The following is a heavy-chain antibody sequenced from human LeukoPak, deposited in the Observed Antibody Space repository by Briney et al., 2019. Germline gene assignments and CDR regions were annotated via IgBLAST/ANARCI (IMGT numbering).Heavy chain of an antibody. D-gene: IGHD1-7*01. J-gene: IGHJ4*02. CDR1: GYTFTGYY. Sequence: ASMKVSCKASGYTFTGYYMHWVRQAPGQGLEWMGWINPNSGGTNYAQKFQGRVTMTRDTSISTAYMELSRLRSDDTAVYYCAREKDLVTGTTEFDYWGQGTLVTVSS. CDR2: INPNSGGT. CDR3: AREKDLVTGTTEFDY. V-gene: IGHV1-2*02.